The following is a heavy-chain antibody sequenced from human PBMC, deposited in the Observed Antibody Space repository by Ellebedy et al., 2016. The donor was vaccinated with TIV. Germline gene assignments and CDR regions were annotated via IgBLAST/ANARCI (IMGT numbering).Heavy chain of an antibody. CDR2: INQSGST. CDR1: GGSFSGYY. J-gene: IGHJ4*02. CDR3: AEGRSGWYYFDY. V-gene: IGHV4-34*01. Sequence: SETLSLTCAVYGGSFSGYYWSWVRQPPGKGLEWIGEINQSGSTNYNPSLKSRVTISVDTSKNQFSLKLTSMTAADTAVYYCAEGRSGWYYFDYWGQGTLVAVSS. D-gene: IGHD6-19*01.